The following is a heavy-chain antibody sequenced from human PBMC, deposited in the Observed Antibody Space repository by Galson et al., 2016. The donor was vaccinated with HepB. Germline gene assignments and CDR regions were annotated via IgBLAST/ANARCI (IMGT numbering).Heavy chain of an antibody. CDR2: ILYDGSKK. CDR3: ARDGRGDLDWVLLN. V-gene: IGHV3-30*03. CDR1: GFTLSTYG. D-gene: IGHD3-9*01. Sequence: SLRLSCAASGFTLSTYGMHWVRQAPGKGLEWVAVILYDGSKKYYADSAKGRFTTSRDSSKNTLYLQMNRLRSEDTAVYYCARDGRGDLDWVLLNWGQGTLVTVSS. J-gene: IGHJ4*02.